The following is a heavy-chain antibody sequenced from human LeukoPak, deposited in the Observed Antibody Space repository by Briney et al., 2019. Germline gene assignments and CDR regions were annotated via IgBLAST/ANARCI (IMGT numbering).Heavy chain of an antibody. V-gene: IGHV1-2*02. Sequence: ASVKVSCKASRYTLTGYYFHWVRQAPGQGLEWMGWINPNSGGTNYAQKFQGRVTMTRDTSLSTIYMELGRLRFGDTAVFYCATTGYGGTYDAFDIWGQGTMVTVSS. J-gene: IGHJ3*02. CDR2: INPNSGGT. CDR1: RYTLTGYY. CDR3: ATTGYGGTYDAFDI. D-gene: IGHD4-23*01.